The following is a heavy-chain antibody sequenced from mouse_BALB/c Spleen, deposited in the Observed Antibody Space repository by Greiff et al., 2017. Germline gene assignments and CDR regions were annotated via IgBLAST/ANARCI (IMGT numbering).Heavy chain of an antibody. V-gene: IGHV5-9-4*01. CDR2: ISSGGSYT. Sequence: DVKLVESGGGLVKPGGSLKLSCAASGFTFSSYAMSWVRQSPEKRLAWVAEISSGGSYTYYPDTVTGRFTISRDNAKNTLYLEMSSLRSEDTAMYYCAREQDGYDYAMDYWGQGTSVTVSS. CDR1: GFTFSSYA. D-gene: IGHD2-14*01. J-gene: IGHJ4*01. CDR3: AREQDGYDYAMDY.